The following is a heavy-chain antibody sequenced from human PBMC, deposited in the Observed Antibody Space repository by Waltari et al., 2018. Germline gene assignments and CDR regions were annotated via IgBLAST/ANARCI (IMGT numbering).Heavy chain of an antibody. CDR2: IKSKTSGGTA. CDR3: TADAPEVGQGELDY. J-gene: IGHJ4*02. D-gene: IGHD1-26*01. Sequence: EVQVVESGGGSAQPGGSLRLSCTASGFNFIYAWMSVFRQAPGKGLEWVGRIKSKTSGGTADYAAPVEGRFTISKDDSMNTVYLEMSSLKTEDTAIYYCTADAPEVGQGELDYWGQGTLVTVSS. CDR1: GFNFIYAW. V-gene: IGHV3-15*01.